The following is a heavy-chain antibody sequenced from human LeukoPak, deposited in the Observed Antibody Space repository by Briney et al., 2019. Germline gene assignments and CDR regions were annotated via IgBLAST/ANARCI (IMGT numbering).Heavy chain of an antibody. Sequence: PGGSLRLSCAASGFTFSSHWMNWVRQAPGKGLEWVANIKPDGSDSNYLDSVEGRFTISRDNAKNSLYLQVNSLRAEDTAVYHCVKDSSWSLEYWGQGTLATVSA. CDR3: VKDSSWSLEY. V-gene: IGHV3-7*01. CDR1: GFTFSSHW. CDR2: IKPDGSDS. J-gene: IGHJ4*02. D-gene: IGHD1-26*01.